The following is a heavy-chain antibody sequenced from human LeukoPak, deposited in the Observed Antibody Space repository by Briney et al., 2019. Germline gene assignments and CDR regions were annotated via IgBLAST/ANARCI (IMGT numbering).Heavy chain of an antibody. CDR2: ISSSSSTI. J-gene: IGHJ4*02. CDR3: ARETSGSYYPVDY. CDR1: GFTFSSYS. Sequence: PGGSLRLSCAASGFTFSSYSVNWVRQAPGKGLEWVSYISSSSSTIYYADSVKGRFTISRDNAKNSLYLQMNSLRAEDTAVYYCARETSGSYYPVDYWGQGTLVTVSS. D-gene: IGHD1-26*01. V-gene: IGHV3-48*01.